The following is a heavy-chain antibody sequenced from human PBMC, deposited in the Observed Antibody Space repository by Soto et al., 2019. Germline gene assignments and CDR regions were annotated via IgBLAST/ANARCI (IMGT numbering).Heavy chain of an antibody. V-gene: IGHV3-33*01. D-gene: IGHD6-13*01. Sequence: GGSLRLSCAASGFTFSSYGMHWVRQAPGKGLEWVAVIWYDGSNKYYADSVKGRFTISRDNSKNTLYLQMNSLRAEDTAVYYCARDSTAAGPGGYYYGMDVWGQGTTVTVSS. CDR1: GFTFSSYG. CDR2: IWYDGSNK. J-gene: IGHJ6*02. CDR3: ARDSTAAGPGGYYYGMDV.